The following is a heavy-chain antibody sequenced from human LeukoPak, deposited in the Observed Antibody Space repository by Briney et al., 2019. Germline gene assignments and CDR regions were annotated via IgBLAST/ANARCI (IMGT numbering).Heavy chain of an antibody. J-gene: IGHJ6*03. D-gene: IGHD1-1*01. CDR3: ARVVTVAWSERRPGYFYMDV. CDR1: GFTFSNYN. Sequence: PGGSLRLSCAASGFTFSNYNMNWVRQAPGKGLEWVSSISSSSGYIHYADSMKGRFTISRDNAKKSLYLQMNSLRAEDTAVYYCARVVTVAWSERRPGYFYMDVWGKGTTVTVSS. CDR2: ISSSSGYI. V-gene: IGHV3-21*01.